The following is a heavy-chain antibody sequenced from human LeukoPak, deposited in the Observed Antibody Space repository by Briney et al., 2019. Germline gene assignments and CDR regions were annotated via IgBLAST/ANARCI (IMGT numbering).Heavy chain of an antibody. Sequence: GGSLRLFCAVSGFTVSSNYMSWARQAPGKGLEWFSVIYSGGSTYYSDSVKGRFTVSRDISKNTLYLQMNSLRADETAVYYCAKVYGSGSYWGQGTLVTVSS. V-gene: IGHV3-66*01. D-gene: IGHD3-10*01. CDR1: GFTVSSNY. CDR3: AKVYGSGSY. CDR2: IYSGGST. J-gene: IGHJ4*02.